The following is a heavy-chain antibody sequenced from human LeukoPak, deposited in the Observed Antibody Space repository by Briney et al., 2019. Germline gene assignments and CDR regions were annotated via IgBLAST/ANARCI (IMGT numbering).Heavy chain of an antibody. CDR1: GGSISSSSYY. CDR2: IHYSGST. V-gene: IGHV4-39*01. Sequence: SETLSLTCNVSGGSISSSSYYWGWIRQPPGKGLEWIGSIHYSGSTYYNPSLKSRLTISVDTSKNQFSLKLSSVTAADTAVYYRARGIRGSVYYFDYWGQGTLVTVSS. CDR3: ARGIRGSVYYFDY. J-gene: IGHJ4*02. D-gene: IGHD3-10*01.